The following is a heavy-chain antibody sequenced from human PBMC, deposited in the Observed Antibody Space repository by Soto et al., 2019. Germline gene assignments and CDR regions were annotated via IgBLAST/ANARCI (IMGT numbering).Heavy chain of an antibody. CDR2: ISYDGSNK. Sequence: PGGSLRLSCAASGFTFSSYGMHWVRQAPGKGLEWVAVISYDGSNKYYADSVKGRFTISRDNSKNTLYLQMNSLRAEDTAVYYCAKRTLGAGYSYGYGNFLWFDPWGQGTLVTSPQ. V-gene: IGHV3-30*18. J-gene: IGHJ5*02. CDR1: GFTFSSYG. CDR3: AKRTLGAGYSYGYGNFLWFDP. D-gene: IGHD5-18*01.